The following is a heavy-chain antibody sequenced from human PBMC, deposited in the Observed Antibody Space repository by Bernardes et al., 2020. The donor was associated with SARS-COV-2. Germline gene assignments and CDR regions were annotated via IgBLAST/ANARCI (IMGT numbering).Heavy chain of an antibody. CDR2: ISGSGGST. V-gene: IGHV3-23*01. D-gene: IGHD2-15*01. J-gene: IGHJ3*02. CDR3: AKVEDIVVVVAATWAFDI. Sequence: GGSLRLSCAASGFTFSSYAMSWVRQAPGKGLEWVSAISGSGGSTYYADSVKGRFTISRDNSKNTLYLQMNSLRAEDTAVYYCAKVEDIVVVVAATWAFDIWGQGTMVTVSS. CDR1: GFTFSSYA.